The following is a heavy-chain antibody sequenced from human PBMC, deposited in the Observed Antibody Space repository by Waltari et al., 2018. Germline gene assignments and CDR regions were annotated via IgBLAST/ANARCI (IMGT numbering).Heavy chain of an antibody. Sequence: QVQLVQSGAEVKKPGASVKVSCKASGYTFDNYGVSGVRQAPGQGLEWMVWISAYNGKTYFAPKFQGRVTVTTDTSTSTAYMELRSLRSDDTVVYYCARDRYQFDSSGYYLFDYWGQGTLVTVSS. CDR3: ARDRYQFDSSGYYLFDY. V-gene: IGHV1-18*01. CDR1: GYTFDNYG. D-gene: IGHD3-22*01. CDR2: ISAYNGKT. J-gene: IGHJ4*02.